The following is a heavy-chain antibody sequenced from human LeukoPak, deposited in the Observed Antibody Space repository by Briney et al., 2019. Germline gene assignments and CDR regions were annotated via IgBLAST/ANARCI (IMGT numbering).Heavy chain of an antibody. D-gene: IGHD4-17*01. CDR3: ARDLLTTVTKEVLDY. Sequence: GGSLRLSCAASGFTFSSYSMNWVRQAPGKGLEWVSSISSSSSYIYYADSVKGRFTISRDNAKNSLYLQMNSLRAEDTAVYYCARDLLTTVTKEVLDYWGQGTLVTVSS. CDR2: ISSSSSYI. J-gene: IGHJ4*02. V-gene: IGHV3-21*04. CDR1: GFTFSSYS.